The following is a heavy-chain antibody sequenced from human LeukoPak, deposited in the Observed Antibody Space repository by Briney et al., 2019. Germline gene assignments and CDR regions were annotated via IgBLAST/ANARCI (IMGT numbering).Heavy chain of an antibody. CDR1: GGSISSSSYY. D-gene: IGHD3-16*01. Sequence: PSETLSLTCTVSGGSISSSSYYWGWIRQPPGKGLEWIGSIYYSGSTYYNPSLKSRVTISVDTSKNQFSLKLTSVTAADTAVYYCARLPTRLGPFDYWGQGTLVTVSS. V-gene: IGHV4-39*01. J-gene: IGHJ4*02. CDR3: ARLPTRLGPFDY. CDR2: IYYSGST.